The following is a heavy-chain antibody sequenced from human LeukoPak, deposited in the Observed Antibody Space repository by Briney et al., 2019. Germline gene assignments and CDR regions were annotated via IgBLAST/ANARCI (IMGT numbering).Heavy chain of an antibody. Sequence: GGSLRLSCAASGFTFSSYWMSWVRQAPGKGLECVANIKQDGSEKYYVDSVKGRFTISRDNAKNSLYLQMNSLRAEDTAVYYCARDQFASAIFGVVTILYYYYYGMDVWGQGTTVTVSS. CDR3: ARDQFASAIFGVVTILYYYYYGMDV. CDR2: IKQDGSEK. D-gene: IGHD3-3*01. V-gene: IGHV3-7*01. CDR1: GFTFSSYW. J-gene: IGHJ6*02.